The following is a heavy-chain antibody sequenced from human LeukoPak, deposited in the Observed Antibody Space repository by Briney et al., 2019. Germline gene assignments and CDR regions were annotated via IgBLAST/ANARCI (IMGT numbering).Heavy chain of an antibody. Sequence: GGSLRLSCAASGFTFDDYDMSWVRHAPGKGLEWVSNINWNGGSATYADSVKGRFTISRDNAKNSLYLQMNSLRAEDTAVYYCAKAFGSSGQRAFDIWGQGTMVTVSS. D-gene: IGHD3-22*01. CDR3: AKAFGSSGQRAFDI. V-gene: IGHV3-20*04. J-gene: IGHJ3*02. CDR2: INWNGGSA. CDR1: GFTFDDYD.